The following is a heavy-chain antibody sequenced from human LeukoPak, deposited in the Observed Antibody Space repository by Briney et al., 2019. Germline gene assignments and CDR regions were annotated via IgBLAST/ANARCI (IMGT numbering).Heavy chain of an antibody. Sequence: ASVKVSCKASGYTFTGYYMHWVRQAPGQGLEWIGWINPNSGGTNYAQKFQGRVTMTRDTSISTAYMELSRLRSDDTAVYYCARVLGDYDILTGYYDYWGQGTLVTVSS. V-gene: IGHV1-2*02. CDR1: GYTFTGYY. D-gene: IGHD3-9*01. CDR3: ARVLGDYDILTGYYDY. CDR2: INPNSGGT. J-gene: IGHJ4*02.